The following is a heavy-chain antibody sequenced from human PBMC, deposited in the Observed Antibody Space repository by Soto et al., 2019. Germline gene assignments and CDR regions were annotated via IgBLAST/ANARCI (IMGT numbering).Heavy chain of an antibody. CDR1: GGTFSSYA. D-gene: IGHD3-3*01. J-gene: IGHJ6*02. Sequence: QVQLVQSGAEVKKPGSSVKVSCKASGGTFSSYAISWVRQAPGQVLEWMGGIIPIFGTANYAQKFQGRVTITADEDTSTDYMELSSLRSEDTDVYYCARGREFGVVFTLYGMDVWGQGTTVTVSS. CDR3: ARGREFGVVFTLYGMDV. CDR2: IIPIFGTA. V-gene: IGHV1-69*01.